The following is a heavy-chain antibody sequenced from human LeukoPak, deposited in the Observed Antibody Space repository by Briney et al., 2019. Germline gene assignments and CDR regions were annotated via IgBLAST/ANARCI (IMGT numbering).Heavy chain of an antibody. J-gene: IGHJ4*02. CDR1: GFTFSSYA. CDR2: VSYDGSNK. Sequence: PGRSLRLSCAASGFTFSSYAMHWVRQAPGKGLEWVAVVSYDGSNKYYADSVKGRFTISRDNSKNTLYLQMSSLRAEDTAVYYCAKALYYDNSGFYPFDCWAQGTLVTVSS. D-gene: IGHD3-22*01. V-gene: IGHV3-30-3*01. CDR3: AKALYYDNSGFYPFDC.